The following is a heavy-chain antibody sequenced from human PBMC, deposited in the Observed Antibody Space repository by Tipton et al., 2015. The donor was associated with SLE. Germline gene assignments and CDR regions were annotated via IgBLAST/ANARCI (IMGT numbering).Heavy chain of an antibody. CDR3: ARNVNTTMDV. CDR1: GGSITSDY. J-gene: IGHJ6*02. Sequence: TLSLTCTVSGGSITSDYWSWIRQPAGQGLQWVGRLSPSGIPNYNPSLKSRLSMSLDTARNQFSLKLTSVTAADAAVYYWARNVNTTMDVWGQGTTVPVS. CDR2: LSPSGIP. D-gene: IGHD1-14*01. V-gene: IGHV4-4*07.